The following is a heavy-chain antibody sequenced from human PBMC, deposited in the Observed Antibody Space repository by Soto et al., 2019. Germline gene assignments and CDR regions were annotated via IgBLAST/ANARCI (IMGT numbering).Heavy chain of an antibody. CDR3: ARNRGYSYGYDYGMDV. D-gene: IGHD5-18*01. V-gene: IGHV5-51*01. CDR2: IYPGDSET. J-gene: IGHJ6*02. Sequence: VESLKISCKVSGYSFSAYWVGWVLQMPGKGLEWMGIIYPGDSETRYSPSFQGQVTISADRSISTAYLQWSSLKASDTAMYYCARNRGYSYGYDYGMDVWGQGTTVTVSS. CDR1: GYSFSAYW.